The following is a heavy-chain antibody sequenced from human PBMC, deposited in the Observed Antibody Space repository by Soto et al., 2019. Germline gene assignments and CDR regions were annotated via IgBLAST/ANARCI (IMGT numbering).Heavy chain of an antibody. CDR2: ISYDGSNK. Sequence: GGSLRLSCAASGFTFSSYGMHWVRQAPGKGLEWVAVISYDGSNKYYADSVKGRFTISRDNSKNTLYLQMNSLRAEDTAVYYCARGAGLGYCSGGSCPHYYYYGMDVWGQGTTVTVSS. CDR1: GFTFSSYG. D-gene: IGHD2-15*01. CDR3: ARGAGLGYCSGGSCPHYYYYGMDV. V-gene: IGHV3-30*03. J-gene: IGHJ6*02.